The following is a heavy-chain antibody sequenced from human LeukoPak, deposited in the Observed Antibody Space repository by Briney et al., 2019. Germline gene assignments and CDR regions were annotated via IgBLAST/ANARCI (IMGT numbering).Heavy chain of an antibody. D-gene: IGHD4-17*01. CDR2: IRYDGSNK. J-gene: IGHJ3*02. V-gene: IGHV3-30*02. CDR1: GFTFSSYG. Sequence: GGSLRLSCAASGFTFSSYGMHWVRQAPGKGLEWVAFIRYDGSNKYYADSVKGRFTISRDNSKNTLYLQMNSLRAEDTAVYYCAKDPNGDYIGTFDIWGQGTMVTVSS. CDR3: AKDPNGDYIGTFDI.